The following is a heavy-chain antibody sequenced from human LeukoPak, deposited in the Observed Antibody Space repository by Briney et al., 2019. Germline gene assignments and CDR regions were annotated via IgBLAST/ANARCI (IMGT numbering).Heavy chain of an antibody. V-gene: IGHV1-69*05. CDR3: ARSNEILTGYYGRH. D-gene: IGHD3-9*01. J-gene: IGHJ4*02. Sequence: SVKVSCKASGSTFNNYVFTWVRQAPGQGLEFMGGIIPLFGTPNYAQKFQGRVTITTDESTNTVYMELSSLRSGDTAVYFCARSNEILTGYYGRHWGQGTLVIVSS. CDR1: GSTFNNYV. CDR2: IIPLFGTP.